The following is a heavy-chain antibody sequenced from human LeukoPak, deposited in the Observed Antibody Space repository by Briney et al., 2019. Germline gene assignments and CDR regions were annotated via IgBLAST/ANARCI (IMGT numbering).Heavy chain of an antibody. J-gene: IGHJ4*02. CDR1: GVSISSNY. CDR3: ARLPPSHLGYFDY. V-gene: IGHV4-59*07. CDR2: IYYSGST. D-gene: IGHD3-3*02. Sequence: NPSDTLSLTCTVSGVSISSNYWSWLRQPPGKGLEWIGYIYYSGSTNYNPSLKSRVSISVDTSKNQFSLKLKSVTAADTAVYYCARLPPSHLGYFDYGGQGTLVTVS.